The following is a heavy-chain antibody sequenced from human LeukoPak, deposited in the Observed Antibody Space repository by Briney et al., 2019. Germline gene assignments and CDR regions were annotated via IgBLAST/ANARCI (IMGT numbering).Heavy chain of an antibody. CDR3: ARETRGMYAFDI. J-gene: IGHJ3*02. CDR2: ISSSSNYI. V-gene: IGHV3-21*01. CDR1: GFTFSSYS. Sequence: PGGSLRLSCAASGFTFSSYSMNWVRQAPGKGLEWVSSISSSSNYIYYADSVKGRFTISRDNAKNSLYLQMNSLRAEDTAVYYCARETRGMYAFDIWGQGTMVTVSS.